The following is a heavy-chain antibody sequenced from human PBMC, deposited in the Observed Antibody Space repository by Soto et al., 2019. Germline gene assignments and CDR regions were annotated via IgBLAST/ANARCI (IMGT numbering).Heavy chain of an antibody. CDR1: GGSISSGGYY. D-gene: IGHD3-10*01. CDR3: ARGLSMVRGDGRMDV. CDR2: IYYSGST. Sequence: QVQLQESGPGLVKPSQTLSLTCTVSGGSISSGGYYWSWIRQHPGKGLEWIGYIYYSGSTYYNPSLKSRVTISGDTSKNQFSLQLRSVTAADKAVYYCARGLSMVRGDGRMDVGGQGTTVTVSS. V-gene: IGHV4-31*03. J-gene: IGHJ6*02.